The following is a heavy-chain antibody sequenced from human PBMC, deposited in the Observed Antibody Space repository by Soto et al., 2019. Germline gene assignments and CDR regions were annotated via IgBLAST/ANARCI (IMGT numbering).Heavy chain of an antibody. CDR2: IYYSGST. V-gene: IGHV4-30-4*01. CDR1: GGSISSGDYY. D-gene: IGHD3-10*01. J-gene: IGHJ4*02. CDR3: ATTRGLAVGGSFDY. Sequence: SETLSLTCTVSGGSISSGDYYWSWIRQPPGKGLEWIGYIYYSGSTYHNPSLRSRITIAVDTSKNQFSLKLNSVAAADTAFYYCATTRGLAVGGSFDYWGQGMLVTVSS.